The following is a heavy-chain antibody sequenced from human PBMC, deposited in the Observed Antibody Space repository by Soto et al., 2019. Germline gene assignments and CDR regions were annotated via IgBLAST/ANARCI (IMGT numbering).Heavy chain of an antibody. CDR1: GGSFSGYY. J-gene: IGHJ4*02. D-gene: IGHD6-6*01. CDR2: INHSGST. CDR3: ARGEGIAARKDFDY. V-gene: IGHV4-34*01. Sequence: KTSETLSLTCAVYGGSFSGYYWSWIRQPPGKGLEWIGEINHSGSTNYNPSLKSRVTISVDTSKNQFSLKLSSVTAADTAVYYCARGEGIAARKDFDYWGQGTLVTVSS.